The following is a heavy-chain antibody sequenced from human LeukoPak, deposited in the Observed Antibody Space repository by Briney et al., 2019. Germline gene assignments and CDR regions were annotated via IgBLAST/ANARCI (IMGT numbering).Heavy chain of an antibody. Sequence: ASVKVSCKASGGTFSSYAISWVRQAPGQGLEWMGGIIPIFVTANYAQKFQGRVTITADESTSTAYMELSSLRSEDTAVYYCARGGWSGDSSSWFPSWFDPWGQGTLVTVPS. CDR2: IIPIFVTA. V-gene: IGHV1-69*13. J-gene: IGHJ5*02. D-gene: IGHD6-13*01. CDR3: ARGGWSGDSSSWFPSWFDP. CDR1: GGTFSSYA.